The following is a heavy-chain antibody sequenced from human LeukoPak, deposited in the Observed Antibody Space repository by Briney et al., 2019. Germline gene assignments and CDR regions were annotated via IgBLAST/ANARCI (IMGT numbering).Heavy chain of an antibody. CDR1: GFTFSGYA. D-gene: IGHD7-27*01. Sequence: GGSLRLSCAASGFTFSGYAMNWVRQAPGKGLEWVSGITGSGDRTYYADSVKGRFTIYRDNSKNTLYLQMNSLRAEDTAVYYCARDGDWGRYDHWGQGTLVIVSS. J-gene: IGHJ4*02. V-gene: IGHV3-23*01. CDR2: ITGSGDRT. CDR3: ARDGDWGRYDH.